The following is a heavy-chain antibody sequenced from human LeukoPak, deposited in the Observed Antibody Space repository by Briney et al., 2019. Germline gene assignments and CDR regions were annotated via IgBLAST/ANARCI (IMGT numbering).Heavy chain of an antibody. CDR1: GFTFSSYW. V-gene: IGHV3-7*03. CDR2: IKQDGSER. D-gene: IGHD1-26*01. Sequence: GGSLRLSCAASGFTFSSYWMSWVRQAPGKGLEWVANIKQDGSERHYVDSVKGRFTISRDNAKNSLYLQMNSLRAEDTAVYYCARDEKTRSGSSGYWGQGTLVTVSS. CDR3: ARDEKTRSGSSGY. J-gene: IGHJ4*02.